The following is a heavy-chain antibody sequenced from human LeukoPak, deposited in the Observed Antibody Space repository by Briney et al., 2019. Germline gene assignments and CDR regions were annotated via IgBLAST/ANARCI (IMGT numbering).Heavy chain of an antibody. V-gene: IGHV4-31*03. Sequence: PSETLSLTCTVSGGSITSGGHYWSWIRQHPGKGLEWIGCIYDSRFTYYNTSLESRVMISVDSAENQVSLKLTSVTAADTAVYYCARGDDSSSYNPFDYWGQGTLVTVSS. CDR3: ARGDDSSSYNPFDY. J-gene: IGHJ4*02. CDR2: IYDSRFT. D-gene: IGHD3-22*01. CDR1: GGSITSGGHY.